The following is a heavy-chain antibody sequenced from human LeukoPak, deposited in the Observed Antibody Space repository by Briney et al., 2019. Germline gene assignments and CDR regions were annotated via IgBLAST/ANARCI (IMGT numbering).Heavy chain of an antibody. CDR2: ISNSGSTI. D-gene: IGHD4-17*01. V-gene: IGHV3-48*03. Sequence: HSGGSLRLSCAASGFTFSSYEMSWVRQAPGKGLEWVSYISNSGSTIYYADSVKGRFTISRDNAKNSLYLQMNSLRAEDTAVYYCARDRSTVTTWVDYWGQGTLVTVSS. J-gene: IGHJ4*02. CDR3: ARDRSTVTTWVDY. CDR1: GFTFSSYE.